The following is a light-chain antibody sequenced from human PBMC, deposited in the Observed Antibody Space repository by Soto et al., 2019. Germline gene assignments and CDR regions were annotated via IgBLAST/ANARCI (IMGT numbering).Light chain of an antibody. Sequence: DIRMTQSPFSLSASVGDSVTITCRASQSVTNSLNWYQQKPGKAPQVIVYAASILQTGVPSRFSGSGSGTDFTLTIGSLQPEDSATYYCQQSSTTPWTFGQGTRVEI. J-gene: IGKJ1*01. V-gene: IGKV1-39*01. CDR3: QQSSTTPWT. CDR1: QSVTNS. CDR2: AAS.